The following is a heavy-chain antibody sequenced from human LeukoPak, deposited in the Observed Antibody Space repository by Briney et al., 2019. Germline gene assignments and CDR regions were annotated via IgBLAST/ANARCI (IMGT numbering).Heavy chain of an antibody. CDR2: INSDGSST. J-gene: IGHJ3*02. CDR1: GFTFSSYW. D-gene: IGHD2-2*01. Sequence: PGGSLRLSCAASGFTFSSYWMHWVRQAPGKGLVWVSRINSDGSSTSYADSVKGRFTISRDNAKNSLYLQMNSLRAEDMALYYCAKDMDEDIVVVPAASDAFDIWGRGTMVTVSS. CDR3: AKDMDEDIVVVPAASDAFDI. V-gene: IGHV3-74*01.